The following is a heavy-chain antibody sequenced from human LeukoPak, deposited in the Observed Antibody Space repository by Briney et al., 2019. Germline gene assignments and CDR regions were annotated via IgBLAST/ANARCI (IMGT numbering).Heavy chain of an antibody. D-gene: IGHD3-22*01. V-gene: IGHV3-30-3*01. CDR2: ISYDGSNK. J-gene: IGHJ3*02. Sequence: PGGSLRLSCAAPGFTFSSYAMHWIRQAPGKGLEWVAVISYDGSNKYYADSVKGRFTISRDNSKNTLYLQMNSLRAEDTAVYYCARHYYDSSGSHAFDIWGQGTMVTVSS. CDR1: GFTFSSYA. CDR3: ARHYYDSSGSHAFDI.